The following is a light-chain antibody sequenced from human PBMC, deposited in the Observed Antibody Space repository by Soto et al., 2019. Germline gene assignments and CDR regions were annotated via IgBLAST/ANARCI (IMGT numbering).Light chain of an antibody. J-gene: IGLJ2*01. CDR1: SSDVGGYNY. CDR3: SSYTSSSVVV. CDR2: DVS. Sequence: QSALTQPASVSGSPGQSITISCTGTSSDVGGYNYVSWYQQHPGKAPKLMIYDVSNRPSGVSNRFSGSKSGNTASLTISGLQAEDGDDYYCSSYTSSSVVVFGGGTKLTVL. V-gene: IGLV2-14*01.